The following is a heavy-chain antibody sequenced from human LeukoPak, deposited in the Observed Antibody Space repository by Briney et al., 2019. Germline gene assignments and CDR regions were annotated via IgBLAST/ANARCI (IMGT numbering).Heavy chain of an antibody. CDR3: ARKVYVWGSYRSTYYFDY. Sequence: SETLSLTCAVSGGSISSGGYSWSWIRQPPGKGLEWIGYIYHSGSTYYNPSLKSRVTISVDRSKNQFSLKLSSVTAADTAVYYCARKVYVWGSYRSTYYFDYWGQGTLVTVSS. J-gene: IGHJ4*02. CDR2: IYHSGST. CDR1: GGSISSGGYS. D-gene: IGHD3-16*02. V-gene: IGHV4-30-2*01.